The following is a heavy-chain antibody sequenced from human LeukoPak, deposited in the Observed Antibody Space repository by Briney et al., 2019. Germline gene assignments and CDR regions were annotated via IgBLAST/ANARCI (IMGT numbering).Heavy chain of an antibody. CDR3: ARDRAYGYSTVWDFDY. J-gene: IGHJ4*02. CDR1: GYTFTSYG. Sequence: ASVKVSCKASGYTFTSYGISWVRQAPGQGLEWMGWISAYNGNTNYAQKFQGRVTITADESTSTAYLELRSLRSDDTAVYYCARDRAYGYSTVWDFDYWGQGTLVTVSS. V-gene: IGHV1-18*01. CDR2: ISAYNGNT. D-gene: IGHD6-19*01.